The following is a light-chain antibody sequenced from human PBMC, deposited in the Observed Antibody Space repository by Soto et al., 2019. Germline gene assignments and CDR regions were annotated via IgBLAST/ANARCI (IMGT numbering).Light chain of an antibody. CDR3: QQRHMWPIT. Sequence: ENVLTQSPGTLSLSPGERATLSCRASQSVSSNFLAWYQQKAGQAPRLLIYGASNRATGIPDRFSGSGSGTDFTLTISRLEPEDSAVYYCQQRHMWPITFGQGTRLEIK. J-gene: IGKJ5*01. CDR1: QSVSSNF. V-gene: IGKV3D-20*02. CDR2: GAS.